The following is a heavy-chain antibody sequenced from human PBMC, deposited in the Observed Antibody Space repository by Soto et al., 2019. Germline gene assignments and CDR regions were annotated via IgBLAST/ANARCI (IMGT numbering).Heavy chain of an antibody. CDR3: AKGESYSSGTYYYYGMDV. Sequence: PVGSLRLSCAASGFTFSSYGMHWVRQAPGKGLEWVAAISYDGSNKYYADSVKGRFTISRDNSKNTLYLQMNSLRAEDTAVYYCAKGESYSSGTYYYYGMDVWGQGTTVTVSS. D-gene: IGHD3-22*01. V-gene: IGHV3-30*18. CDR1: GFTFSSYG. J-gene: IGHJ6*02. CDR2: ISYDGSNK.